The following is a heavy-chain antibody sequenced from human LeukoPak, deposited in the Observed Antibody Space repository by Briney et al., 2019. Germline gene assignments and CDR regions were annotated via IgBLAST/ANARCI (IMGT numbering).Heavy chain of an antibody. V-gene: IGHV1-2*02. D-gene: IGHD5-12*01. CDR1: GYTFTGYY. J-gene: IGHJ4*02. Sequence: ASVTVSCKASGYTFTGYYMHWVRQAPGQGLEWMGWINPNSGGTNYAQKFQGRVTMTRDTSISTAYMELSRLRSDDTAVYYCARVIWLRYIPDYWGQGTLVTVSS. CDR3: ARVIWLRYIPDY. CDR2: INPNSGGT.